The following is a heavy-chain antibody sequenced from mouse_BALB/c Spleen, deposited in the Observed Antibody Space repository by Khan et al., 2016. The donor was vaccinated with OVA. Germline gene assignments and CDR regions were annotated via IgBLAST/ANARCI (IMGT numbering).Heavy chain of an antibody. CDR2: INPYNGGT. CDR3: ARGNWQSYYFDY. CDR1: GYIFTNYV. Sequence: VQLKQSGPELGKPGASVKMSCKPSGYIFTNYVLHWVKQKPGQGLEWIGYINPYNGGTKYNEKFRSKATMASDKSSITAYLELSSLTSEDSAVYYCARGNWQSYYFDYWGLGTTLTLAS. V-gene: IGHV1S136*01. J-gene: IGHJ2*01. D-gene: IGHD4-1*01.